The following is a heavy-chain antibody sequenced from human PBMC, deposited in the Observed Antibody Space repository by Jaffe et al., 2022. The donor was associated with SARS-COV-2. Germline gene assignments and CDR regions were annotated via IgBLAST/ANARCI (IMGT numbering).Heavy chain of an antibody. V-gene: IGHV3-15*01. CDR3: TTGDWDRTTTWIQLWSYHYYYYGMDV. CDR2: IKSKTDGGTT. Sequence: EVQLVESGGGLVKPGGSLRLSCAASGFTFSNAWMSWVRQAPGKGLEWVGRIKSKTDGGTTDYAAPVKGRFTISRDDSKNTLYLQMNSLKTEDTAVYYCTTGDWDRTTTWIQLWSYHYYYYGMDVWGQGTTVTVSS. J-gene: IGHJ6*02. D-gene: IGHD5-18*01. CDR1: GFTFSNAW.